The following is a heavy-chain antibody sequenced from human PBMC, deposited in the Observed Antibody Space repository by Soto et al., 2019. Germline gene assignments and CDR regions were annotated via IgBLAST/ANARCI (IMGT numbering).Heavy chain of an antibody. V-gene: IGHV1-69*01. CDR1: GGTIISHA. D-gene: IGHD1-26*01. Sequence: QVQLVQSGAEVKRPGSSVKVSCKASGGTIISHAISWVRQAPGQGLAWMGGIIPILGSANYAQKFQDRLTIIADASTSTTYMELSSLRSDDAAVYYCASRERVDAFDVWGQGTLVTVSS. CDR3: ASRERVDAFDV. CDR2: IIPILGSA. J-gene: IGHJ3*01.